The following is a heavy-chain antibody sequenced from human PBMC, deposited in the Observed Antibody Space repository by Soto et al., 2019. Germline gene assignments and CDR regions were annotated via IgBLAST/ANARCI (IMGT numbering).Heavy chain of an antibody. CDR2: IKQDESEK. D-gene: IGHD1-20*01. CDR1: GFTFSSFW. Sequence: EVQLAESGGGLVQPGGSLRLSCAASGFTFSSFWMSWVRQAPGKGLEWVANIKQDESEKYYVDSVKGRFTISRDNAKNSLYLQMNSLRAEDTAVYYCARDSGITGTTADFDFWGQGTLATVSS. J-gene: IGHJ4*02. CDR3: ARDSGITGTTADFDF. V-gene: IGHV3-7*01.